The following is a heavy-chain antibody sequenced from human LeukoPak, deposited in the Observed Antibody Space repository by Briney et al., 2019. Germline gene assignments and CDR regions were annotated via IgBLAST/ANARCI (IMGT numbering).Heavy chain of an antibody. CDR2: ISSSSSHI. V-gene: IGHV3-21*01. D-gene: IGHD3-22*01. Sequence: GGSLRLCCAASGFSFSRYSMNWVPQAPGKGLEWVSSISSSSSHIYYADSVKRRFTISRHTDKTSLYLQMNSLRAEDTAVYYCARDTDQYYYDSSGYPWGQGTLVTVSS. CDR3: ARDTDQYYYDSSGYP. CDR1: GFSFSRYS. J-gene: IGHJ4*02.